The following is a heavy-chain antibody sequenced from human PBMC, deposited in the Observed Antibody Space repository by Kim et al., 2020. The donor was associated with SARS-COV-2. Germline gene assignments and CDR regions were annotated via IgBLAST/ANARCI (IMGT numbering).Heavy chain of an antibody. V-gene: IGHV4-59*09. D-gene: IGHD4-17*01. J-gene: IGHJ5*02. CDR3: ARGGATVLNWFDP. Sequence: YNPSLKSRVTISVDTSENQFSLKLSSVTAADTAVYYCARGGATVLNWFDPWGQGTLVTVSS.